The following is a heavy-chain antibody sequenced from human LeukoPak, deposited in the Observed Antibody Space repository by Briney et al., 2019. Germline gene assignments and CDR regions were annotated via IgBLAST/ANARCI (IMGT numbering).Heavy chain of an antibody. CDR3: ARGIEYDFWSGYWGRYGMDV. V-gene: IGHV3-11*01. Sequence: GGSLRLSCAASGFTVSSNYMSWVRQAPGKGLEWVSYISSSGSTIYYADSVKGRFTISRDNAKNSLYLQMNSLRAEDTAVYYCARGIEYDFWSGYWGRYGMDVWGQGTTVTVSS. J-gene: IGHJ6*02. CDR1: GFTVSSNY. CDR2: ISSSGSTI. D-gene: IGHD3-3*01.